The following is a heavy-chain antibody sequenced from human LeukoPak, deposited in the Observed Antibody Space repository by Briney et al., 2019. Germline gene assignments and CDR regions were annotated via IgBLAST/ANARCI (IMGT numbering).Heavy chain of an antibody. CDR1: GDSVSSNSAA. CDR2: TYYRSKWCN. CDR3: AREQTGFDY. J-gene: IGHJ4*02. V-gene: IGHV6-1*01. Sequence: SQTLSLTCAIPGDSVSSNSAAWTWIRQSPSRGLEWLGRTYYRSKWCNEYAVSVKSRITINPDTSKNQFSLQLNSVTPEDTAMYYCAREQTGFDYWGQGTLVTVSS.